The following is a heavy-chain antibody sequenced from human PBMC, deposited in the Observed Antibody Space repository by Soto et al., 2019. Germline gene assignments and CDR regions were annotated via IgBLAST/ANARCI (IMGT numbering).Heavy chain of an antibody. CDR1: GDTFTANY. CDR2: INPKSGGT. J-gene: IGHJ5*02. D-gene: IGHD3-22*01. Sequence: QVQLVQSGAEVKKPGASVKVSCKASGDTFTANYIHWVRQAPGQGFEWMGWINPKSGGTNYPQKFQGRVTLTADESTSTAYMEMTDLRSEDTAVYYCAEGGGGYDTWGQGTLVTVST. CDR3: AEGGGGYDT. V-gene: IGHV1-2*02.